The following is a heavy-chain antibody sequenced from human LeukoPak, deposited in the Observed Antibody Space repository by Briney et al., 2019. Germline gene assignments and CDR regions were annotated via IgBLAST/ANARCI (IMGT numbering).Heavy chain of an antibody. CDR3: AKDNVVATANDAFDI. Sequence: GGSLRLSCAASGFTFSSYAIHWVRQAPGKGLEWVAFIRYDGSNKYYADSVKGRFTISRDNSKNTLYLQMNSLRAEDTAVYYCAKDNVVATANDAFDIWGQGTMVTVSS. V-gene: IGHV3-30*02. J-gene: IGHJ3*02. CDR1: GFTFSSYA. CDR2: IRYDGSNK. D-gene: IGHD5-12*01.